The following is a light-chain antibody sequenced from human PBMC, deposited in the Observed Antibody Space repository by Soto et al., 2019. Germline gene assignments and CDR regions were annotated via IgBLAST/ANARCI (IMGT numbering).Light chain of an antibody. Sequence: DIQMTQSPSSLSASVGDRVTITCQASQDIRNFLNWYQQKPGKAPKLLIYDASNLEAGVPSSFSGSVSGTDFTFTISSLHPEDIATYYCRQLDLRPTFGQGTNLEIK. V-gene: IGKV1-33*01. J-gene: IGKJ2*01. CDR2: DAS. CDR1: QDIRNF. CDR3: RQLDLRPT.